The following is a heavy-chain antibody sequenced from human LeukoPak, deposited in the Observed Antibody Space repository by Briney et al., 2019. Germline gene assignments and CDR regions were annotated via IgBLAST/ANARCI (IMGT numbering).Heavy chain of an antibody. J-gene: IGHJ4*02. CDR1: GYTFTGYY. D-gene: IGHD3-22*01. CDR3: ARDYGYYDSSGYYSFDY. Sequence: GASVKVSCKASGYTFTGYYMHWVRQAPGQGLEWMGWINPNSGGTNYAQKFQGRVTMTRDTSISTAYMELSRLRSDDTAVYYCARDYGYYDSSGYYSFDYWGQGTLVTVSS. V-gene: IGHV1-2*02. CDR2: INPNSGGT.